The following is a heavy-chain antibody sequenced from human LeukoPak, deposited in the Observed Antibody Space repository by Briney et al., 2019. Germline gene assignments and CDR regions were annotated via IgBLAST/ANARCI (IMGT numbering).Heavy chain of an antibody. CDR2: IYHSGST. V-gene: IGHV4-4*02. J-gene: IGHJ5*02. CDR3: AREYGIAAAGIREGIYNWFDP. D-gene: IGHD6-13*01. Sequence: SETLSLTCAVSGGSISSSNWWSRVLQPPGKGLEWIVEIYHSGSTNYNPSLKSRVTISVDKSKNQFSLKLSSVTAADTAVYYCAREYGIAAAGIREGIYNWFDPWGQGTLVTVSS. CDR1: GGSISSSNW.